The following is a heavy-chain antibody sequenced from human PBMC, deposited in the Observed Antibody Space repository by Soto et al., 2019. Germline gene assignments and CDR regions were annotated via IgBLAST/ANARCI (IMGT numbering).Heavy chain of an antibody. V-gene: IGHV1-18*01. Sequence: QVQLVQSGAEVKKPGASVKVSCKASGYTFTSYGISWVRQAPGQGLEWMGWISAYNGNTNYAQKLQGRVTMTTDTSTSTAYMELRSLRSDDTAVYYCTRDQRRVAMVTDYYYGMDVWGQGTTVTVSS. J-gene: IGHJ6*02. CDR1: GYTFTSYG. D-gene: IGHD5-18*01. CDR3: TRDQRRVAMVTDYYYGMDV. CDR2: ISAYNGNT.